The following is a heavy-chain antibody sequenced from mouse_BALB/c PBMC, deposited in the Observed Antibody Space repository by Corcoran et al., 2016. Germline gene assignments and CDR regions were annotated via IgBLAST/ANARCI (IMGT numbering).Heavy chain of an antibody. V-gene: IGHV9-3-1*01. CDR2: INTYTEEP. CDR1: GYTFTNNG. Sequence: QIQLVQSGPELKKPGETVKISCKASGYTFTNNGMNWVKQAPGKGLEWMVWINTYTEEPTYADDFKGRFALSLATSASTAYLQINNLKNEDTATYFCAREPYAMDYWGQGTSVTVSS. CDR3: AREPYAMDY. J-gene: IGHJ4*01.